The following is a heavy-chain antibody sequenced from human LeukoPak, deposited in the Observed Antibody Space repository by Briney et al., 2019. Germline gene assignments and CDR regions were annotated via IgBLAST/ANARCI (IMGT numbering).Heavy chain of an antibody. V-gene: IGHV4-38-2*02. CDR1: GYSISSGYY. J-gene: IGHJ5*02. Sequence: MTSETLSLTCTVSGYSISSGYYWGWIRQPPGKGLEWIGSIYHSGSTYYNPSLKSRVTISVDTSKNQFSLKLSSVTAADTAVYYCAREGSSGWLVDNWFDPWGQGTLVTVSS. CDR3: AREGSSGWLVDNWFDP. CDR2: IYHSGST. D-gene: IGHD6-19*01.